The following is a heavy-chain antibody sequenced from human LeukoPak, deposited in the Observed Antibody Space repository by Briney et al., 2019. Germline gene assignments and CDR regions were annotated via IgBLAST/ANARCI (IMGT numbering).Heavy chain of an antibody. V-gene: IGHV4-39*07. CDR2: IYYSGST. CDR3: ARVTYYYDSSGYFENWYFDL. Sequence: PSETLSLTCTVSGGSISSSSYYWGWIRQPPGKGLEWIGSIYYSGSTYYNPSLKSRVTISVDTSKNQFSLKLSSVTAADTAVYYCARVTYYYDSSGYFENWYFDLWGRGTLVTVSS. J-gene: IGHJ2*01. D-gene: IGHD3-22*01. CDR1: GGSISSSSYY.